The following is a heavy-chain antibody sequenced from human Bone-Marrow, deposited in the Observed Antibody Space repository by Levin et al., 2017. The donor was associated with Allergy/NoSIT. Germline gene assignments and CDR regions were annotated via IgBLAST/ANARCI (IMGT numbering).Heavy chain of an antibody. CDR2: MLYDGTNR. D-gene: IGHD3-10*01. CDR1: GFIFSTYA. Sequence: GESLKISCAASGFIFSTYAMHWVRQAPGKGLEWVAVMLYDGTNRYYADSVKGRFTISRDNSRNTLFLQMNSLRTEDTAVYYCARTAGAGVGELLGIDYWGQGTLVTVSS. V-gene: IGHV3-30-3*01. CDR3: ARTAGAGVGELLGIDY. J-gene: IGHJ4*02.